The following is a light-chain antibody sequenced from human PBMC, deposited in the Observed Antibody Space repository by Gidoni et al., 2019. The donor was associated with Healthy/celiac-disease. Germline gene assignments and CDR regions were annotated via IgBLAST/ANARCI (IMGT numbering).Light chain of an antibody. J-gene: IGLJ3*02. V-gene: IGLV7-46*01. CDR1: TGAVTSGHY. CDR3: LLSSSGARRV. Sequence: QAVVTQEPSRTVSPGGTVTLTCGARTGAVTSGHYPYWFQQKPGQAPRTLIYDTSNKHSRTPARFSGSLLGGTAALTLSGAQPEDAAEYYCLLSSSGARRVFGGGTKLTVL. CDR2: DTS.